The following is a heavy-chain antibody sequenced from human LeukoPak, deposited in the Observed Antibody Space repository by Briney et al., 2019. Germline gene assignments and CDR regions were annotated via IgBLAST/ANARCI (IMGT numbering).Heavy chain of an antibody. V-gene: IGHV6-1*01. D-gene: IGHD2-21*01. Sequence: SQTLSLTCAISGDSVSSNSAAWNWIRQSPSRGLEWLGRTYYRSKWYNDYAVSVKSRITINPDASKNQFSLQLDSVTPEDTAVYYCCHSLSGRTGAFDIWGRGTVVTVSS. CDR2: TYYRSKWYN. J-gene: IGHJ3*02. CDR3: CHSLSGRTGAFDI. CDR1: GDSVSSNSAA.